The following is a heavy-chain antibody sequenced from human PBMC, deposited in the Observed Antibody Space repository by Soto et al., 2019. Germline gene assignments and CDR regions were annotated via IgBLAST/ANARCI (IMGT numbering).Heavy chain of an antibody. V-gene: IGHV3-11*01. CDR2: ISSSGSTI. Sequence: QVQLVESGGGLVKPGGSLRLSCAASGFTFSDYYMSWIRQAPGKGLEWVSYISSSGSTIYYADSVKGRFTISRDNAKNSLYLQMNSLRAEDTAVYYCAREARGNNYDFWSGYFHYMDVWGKGTTVTVSS. D-gene: IGHD3-3*01. CDR1: GFTFSDYY. CDR3: AREARGNNYDFWSGYFHYMDV. J-gene: IGHJ6*03.